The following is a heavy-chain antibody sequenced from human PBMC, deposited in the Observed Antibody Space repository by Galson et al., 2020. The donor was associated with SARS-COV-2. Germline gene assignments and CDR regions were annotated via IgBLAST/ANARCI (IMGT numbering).Heavy chain of an antibody. CDR2: FDPEDGET. CDR3: ATGPVVPAAILGWFDP. V-gene: IGHV1-24*01. CDR1: GYTLTELS. Sequence: ASVKVSCKVSGYTLTELSMHWVRQAPGKGLEWMGGFDPEDGETTYAQKFQGRVTMTEDTSTDTAYMELSSLRSEDTAVYYCATGPVVPAAILGWFDPWGQGTLVTVSS. D-gene: IGHD2-2*02. J-gene: IGHJ5*02.